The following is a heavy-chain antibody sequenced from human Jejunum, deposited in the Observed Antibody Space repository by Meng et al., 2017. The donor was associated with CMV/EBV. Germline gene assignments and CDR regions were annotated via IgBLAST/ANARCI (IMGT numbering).Heavy chain of an antibody. CDR1: GGHTHHSYA. CDR3: ARVGTDYCHGY. J-gene: IGHJ4*02. Sequence: KTSGGHTHHSYAISWVRQAPGQGLEWMGKIIPVLGVANYAQRFQGRVTLTADKSTSTVYMEMSSLRSEDTAVYYCARVGTDYCHGYWGQGTLVTVSS. CDR2: IIPVLGVA. D-gene: IGHD4-11*01. V-gene: IGHV1-69*04.